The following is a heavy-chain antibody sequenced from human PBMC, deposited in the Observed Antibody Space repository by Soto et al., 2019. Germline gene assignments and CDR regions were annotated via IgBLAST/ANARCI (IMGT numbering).Heavy chain of an antibody. D-gene: IGHD1-1*01. J-gene: IGHJ5*02. CDR2: ISAYNGNT. CDR3: ARVGLERSRTWFDP. Sequence: QVQLVQSGAEVKKPGASVKVSCKASGYTFTSYGIIWVRQAPGQGLEWMGWISAYNGNTNYAQKLQGRVTMTTDTYTSAAYMELRRLVSDDKALYYFARVGLERSRTWFDPWCQGTLVTVSS. CDR1: GYTFTSYG. V-gene: IGHV1-18*04.